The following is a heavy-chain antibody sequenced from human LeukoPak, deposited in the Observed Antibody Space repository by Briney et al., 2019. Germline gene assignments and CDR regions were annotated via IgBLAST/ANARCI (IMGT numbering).Heavy chain of an antibody. J-gene: IGHJ4*02. D-gene: IGHD3-10*01. Sequence: NPGETLRLSCAASGFTFRSSGMNWVRQAPGKGLEWVSSISSRSSYIYYADSVKGRFTISRDNAKNSLYLQMNSLRAEDTAVYYCAREYDSGSYYNFGYWGQGTLVTVSS. CDR3: AREYDSGSYYNFGY. CDR2: ISSRSSYI. CDR1: GFTFRSSG. V-gene: IGHV3-21*01.